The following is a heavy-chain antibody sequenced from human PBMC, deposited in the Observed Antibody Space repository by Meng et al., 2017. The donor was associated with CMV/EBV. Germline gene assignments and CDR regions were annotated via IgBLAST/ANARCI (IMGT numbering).Heavy chain of an antibody. D-gene: IGHD6-13*01. CDR1: GGSFSGYY. CDR2: INHSGST. V-gene: IGHV4-34*01. J-gene: IGHJ4*02. CDR3: ARGGIAAAGPFDY. Sequence: VQLRGWGAGLLKPSEPLSLTCAVYGGSFSGYYWSWIRQPPGKGLEWIGEINHSGSTNYNPSLKSRVTISVDTSKNQFSLKLSSVTAADTAVYYCARGGIAAAGPFDYWGRGTLVTVSS.